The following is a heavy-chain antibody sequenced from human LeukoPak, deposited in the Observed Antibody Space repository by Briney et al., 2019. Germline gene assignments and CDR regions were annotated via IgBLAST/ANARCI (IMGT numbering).Heavy chain of an antibody. V-gene: IGHV3-23*01. D-gene: IGHD4-11*01. CDR2: ISGSGGST. Sequence: GGSLRLSCAASGFAFSSYAMSWVRQAPGKGLEWVSAISGSGGSTYYADSVKGRFTISRDNSKNTLYLQMNSLRAEDTAVYYCAKDLSQLQSSVRVYWGQGTLVTVSS. CDR1: GFAFSSYA. CDR3: AKDLSQLQSSVRVY. J-gene: IGHJ4*02.